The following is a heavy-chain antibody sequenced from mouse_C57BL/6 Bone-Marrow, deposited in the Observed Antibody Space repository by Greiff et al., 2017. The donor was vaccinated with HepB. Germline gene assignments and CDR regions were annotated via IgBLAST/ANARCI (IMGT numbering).Heavy chain of an antibody. D-gene: IGHD2-4*01. CDR2: IHPSDSDT. CDR1: GYTFTSYW. Sequence: VQLQQPGAELVKPGASVKVSCKASGYTFTSYWMHWVKQRPGQGLEWIGRIHPSDSDTNYNQKFKGKATLTVDQSSSTAYMQLSSLTSEDSAVYYCATIYYDYDAWFAYWGQGTLVTVSA. CDR3: ATIYYDYDAWFAY. V-gene: IGHV1-74*01. J-gene: IGHJ3*01.